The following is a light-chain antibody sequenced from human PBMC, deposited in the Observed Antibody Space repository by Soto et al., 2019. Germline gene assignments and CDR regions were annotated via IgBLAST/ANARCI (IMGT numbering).Light chain of an antibody. CDR2: AAS. J-gene: IGKJ1*01. V-gene: IGKV1-8*01. CDR1: QGISSY. Sequence: AIRMTQSPSSFSASAGDRVTITCRASQGISSYLAWYQQKPGKAPKLLIYAASTLQSGVPSRFSGSGSGTDFTLTINYLQSDDFATYYCQHYDTYPRTFGRGTKVEIK. CDR3: QHYDTYPRT.